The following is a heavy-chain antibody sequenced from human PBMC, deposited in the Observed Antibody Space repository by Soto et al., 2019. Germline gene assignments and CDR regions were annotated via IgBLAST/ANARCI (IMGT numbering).Heavy chain of an antibody. Sequence: SETLSLTCNMSGDSYSISTYSWSWIRQPPGKALQWIGFIYRSGVTSYNPSFASRVSISLDRSNNQCSLKLKSVTAADTAVYFCAGMPYTSGLRFDPWGPGTLVTVSS. CDR3: AGMPYTSGLRFDP. J-gene: IGHJ5*02. D-gene: IGHD6-19*01. CDR1: GDSYSISTYS. V-gene: IGHV4-30-2*01. CDR2: IYRSGVT.